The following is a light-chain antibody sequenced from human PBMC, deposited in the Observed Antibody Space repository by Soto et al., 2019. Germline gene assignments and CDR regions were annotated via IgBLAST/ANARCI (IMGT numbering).Light chain of an antibody. J-gene: IGKJ1*01. CDR3: QQSYSTPPT. CDR1: QSISNY. CDR2: GAS. V-gene: IGKV1-39*01. Sequence: DIQMTQSPSSLSASVGDRVPITCRASQSISNYLNWYQQKPGKAPKLLIQGASNLQSGVPSRFSGSGSGTDFTLTISSLQPEDFATYYCQQSYSTPPTFGQGTKVEVE.